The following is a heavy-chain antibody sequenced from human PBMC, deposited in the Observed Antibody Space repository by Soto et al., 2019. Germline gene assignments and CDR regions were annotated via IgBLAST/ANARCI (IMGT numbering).Heavy chain of an antibody. V-gene: IGHV1-3*01. CDR2: INAGNGNT. CDR3: ARDLNPAYDYIWGSYRGKDAFDI. CDR1: GYTFTSYS. J-gene: IGHJ3*02. D-gene: IGHD3-16*02. Sequence: SVKVSCKASGYTFTSYSMHWVRQAPGQRLEWMGWINAGNGNTKYSQKFQGRVTITRDTSASTAYMELSSLRSEDTAVYYCARDLNPAYDYIWGSYRGKDAFDIWGQGTMVTVSS.